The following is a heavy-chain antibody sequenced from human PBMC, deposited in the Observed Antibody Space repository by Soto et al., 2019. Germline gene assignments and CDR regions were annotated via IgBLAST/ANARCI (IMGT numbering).Heavy chain of an antibody. J-gene: IGHJ4*02. CDR1: GYTFTSYA. Sequence: QVQLVQSGAEVKKPGASVKVSCKASGYTFTSYAMHCVRQAPGQRLEWMGWINAGNCNTKYSQKFQCRVTLTRDTSACTAYMGLSSLRSEDTAVYDCAGVASEGQLPDRYYFDDWGQGTLFTVSS. CDR3: AGVASEGQLPDRYYFDD. CDR2: INAGNCNT. V-gene: IGHV1-3*01. D-gene: IGHD2-2*01.